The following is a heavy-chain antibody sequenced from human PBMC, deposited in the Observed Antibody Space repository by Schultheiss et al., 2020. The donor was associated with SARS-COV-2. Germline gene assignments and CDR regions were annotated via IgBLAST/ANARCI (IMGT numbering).Heavy chain of an antibody. V-gene: IGHV1-18*04. CDR3: ARDRYDFWSGYVSYWYFDL. Sequence: ASVKVSCKASGYTFTNFGITWVRQAPGQGLEWMGWISPYNGDTRYAQNLQGRVTMTTDTSTSTAYLELRSLTSDDTAVFYCARDRYDFWSGYVSYWYFDLWGRGTLVTVSS. CDR2: ISPYNGDT. J-gene: IGHJ2*01. D-gene: IGHD3-3*01. CDR1: GYTFTNFG.